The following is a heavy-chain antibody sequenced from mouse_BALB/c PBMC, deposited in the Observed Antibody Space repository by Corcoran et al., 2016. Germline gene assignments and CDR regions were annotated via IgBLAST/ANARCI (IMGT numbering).Heavy chain of an antibody. Sequence: QVQLQQSGPELVKLGASVKISCKASGYSFTSYYIHWVKQRPGQGLEWIGWIFPGSGNTKYNEKFKGKATLTADTSSSTAYMQLSSLTSEDSAVYFCARVITTFDYWGQGTTLTVSS. D-gene: IGHD2-4*01. J-gene: IGHJ2*01. CDR2: IFPGSGNT. CDR3: ARVITTFDY. V-gene: IGHV1-66*01. CDR1: GYSFTSYY.